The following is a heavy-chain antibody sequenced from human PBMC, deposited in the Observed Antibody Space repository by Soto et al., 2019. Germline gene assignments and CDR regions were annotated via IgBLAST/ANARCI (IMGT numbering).Heavy chain of an antibody. Sequence: QVQLQESGPGLVKASQTLSLTCSVSDDSITGGGYYWSWIRQHPAKGMEWIGSIYYRGSTYYNPALWSRGTISLDPSQARLSLRLTSLPAADTATYYCAGGGSGTYHVWGQGALVTVSS. CDR2: IYYRGST. V-gene: IGHV4-31*02. J-gene: IGHJ4*02. D-gene: IGHD3-10*01. CDR3: AGGGSGTYHV. CDR1: DDSITGGGYY.